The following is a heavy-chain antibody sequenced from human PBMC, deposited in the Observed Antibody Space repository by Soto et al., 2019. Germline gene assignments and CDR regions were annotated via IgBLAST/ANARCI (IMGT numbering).Heavy chain of an antibody. D-gene: IGHD6-19*01. Sequence: SGGSLRLSCAASGFTFSSYAMSWVRQSPGKGLEWVSVIYSGGDTYYADSAKGRFTISRDNSKNTLYLQMNSLRTEDTAVYYCARGRSGWSFDYWGQGTQVTVSS. CDR1: GFTFSSYA. CDR3: ARGRSGWSFDY. J-gene: IGHJ4*02. V-gene: IGHV3-23*03. CDR2: IYSGGDT.